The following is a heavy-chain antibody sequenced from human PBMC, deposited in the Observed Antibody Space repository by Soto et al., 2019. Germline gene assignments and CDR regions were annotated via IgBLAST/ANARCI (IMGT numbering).Heavy chain of an antibody. D-gene: IGHD3-16*01. CDR3: AKDFDFGSGYFDL. CDR1: GFTFDDYA. Sequence: VQLVESGGGLVQPGRSLRLSCVASGFTFDDYAMHWVRQAPGKGLEWVSGISWSSDSIGYADSVKGRFTMSRDNAKNSLYLQMNSLRAEDTAFYYCAKDFDFGSGYFDLWGRGTLVTVSS. CDR2: ISWSSDSI. V-gene: IGHV3-9*01. J-gene: IGHJ2*01.